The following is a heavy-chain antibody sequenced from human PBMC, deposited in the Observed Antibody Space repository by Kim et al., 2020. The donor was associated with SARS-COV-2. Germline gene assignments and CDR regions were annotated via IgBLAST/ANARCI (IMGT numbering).Heavy chain of an antibody. CDR1: GFTFSHYA. V-gene: IGHV3-21*01. CDR2: ISGSGTYI. CDR3: ARDCEQPNKYRLLYMEV. J-gene: IGHJ6*02. Sequence: GGSLRLSCAASGFTFSHYAMNWVRQAPGKGLEWVSSISGSGTYIYYRDSVKARFTISRDNSKNSLYLQINSLRAEDTAVYFCARDCEQPNKYRLLYMEVWGQGTTVTVSS. D-gene: IGHD3-3*01.